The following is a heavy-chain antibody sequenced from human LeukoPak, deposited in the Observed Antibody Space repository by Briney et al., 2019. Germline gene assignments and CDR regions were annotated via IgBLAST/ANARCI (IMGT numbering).Heavy chain of an antibody. Sequence: GALRLSCAASGFTFSNAWMSWARQAPGKGLEWVGRIKSRTDGETTDYAAPVKGRFTISRDDSKNTLYLQMSSLKTEDTAVYHCTTMTVVPTDYWGQGTLVTVSS. CDR1: GFTFSNAW. D-gene: IGHD2-2*01. J-gene: IGHJ4*02. V-gene: IGHV3-15*01. CDR2: IKSRTDGETT. CDR3: TTMTVVPTDY.